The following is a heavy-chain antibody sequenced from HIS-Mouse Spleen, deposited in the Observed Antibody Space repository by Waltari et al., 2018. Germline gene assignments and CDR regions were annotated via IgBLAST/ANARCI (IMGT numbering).Heavy chain of an antibody. CDR3: ARDYYYDSSGYYPQTYYFDY. CDR2: INHSGST. Sequence: QVQLQQWGAGLLQPSETLSLPCAVYGGSFSGYYWTWIRQPPGTGVEWIGEINHSGSTNYNPSLKSRVTISVDTSKNQFSLKLSSVTAADTAVYYCARDYYYDSSGYYPQTYYFDYWGQGTLVTVSS. V-gene: IGHV4-34*01. J-gene: IGHJ4*02. CDR1: GGSFSGYY. D-gene: IGHD3-22*01.